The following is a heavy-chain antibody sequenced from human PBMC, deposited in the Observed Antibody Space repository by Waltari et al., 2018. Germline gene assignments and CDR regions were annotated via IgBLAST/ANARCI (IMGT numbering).Heavy chain of an antibody. J-gene: IGHJ4*02. D-gene: IGHD5-12*01. CDR3: ARKAGSGYPYGPFYYDN. CDR2: INVDGGYI. V-gene: IGHV3-74*01. Sequence: EVHLAESGGGVVQPGGSLRLSCTGSGFRFGDYWMHWVRQAPGKGLEWVVRINVDGGYISDVNSGKGRFTISRDNAKNMVFLQLNSLRADDTAVYFCARKAGSGYPYGPFYYDNWGQGTLVTVSS. CDR1: GFRFGDYW.